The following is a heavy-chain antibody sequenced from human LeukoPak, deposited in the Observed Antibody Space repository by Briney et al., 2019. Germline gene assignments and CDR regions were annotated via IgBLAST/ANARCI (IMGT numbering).Heavy chain of an antibody. CDR3: ARDRGIYCSGTTCYPRVDY. D-gene: IGHD2-2*01. CDR1: GYTFTFYG. V-gene: IGHV1-18*01. Sequence: ASVKVSCKASGYTFTFYGVTWVRQAPGQGLEWMGWISAVNGGTNYAQNLQGRVTLTTDTSTSTAYLELRSLRSDDTAAYYCARDRGIYCSGTTCYPRVDYWGQGTLVTVSS. J-gene: IGHJ4*02. CDR2: ISAVNGGT.